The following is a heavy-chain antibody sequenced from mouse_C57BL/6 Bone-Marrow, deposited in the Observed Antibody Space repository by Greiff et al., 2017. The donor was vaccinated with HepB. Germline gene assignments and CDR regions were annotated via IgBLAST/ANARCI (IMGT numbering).Heavy chain of an antibody. CDR2: IYPRSGNT. D-gene: IGHD1-1*01. V-gene: IGHV1-81*01. J-gene: IGHJ1*03. CDR1: GYTFTSYG. CDR3: ARGITTVVASLDV. Sequence: VQLQQSGAELARPGASVKLSCKASGYTFTSYGISWVKQRTGQGLEWIGEIYPRSGNTYYNEKFKGKAPLTADKSSSTAYMELRSLTSEDSAVYFCARGITTVVASLDVWGTGTTVTVSS.